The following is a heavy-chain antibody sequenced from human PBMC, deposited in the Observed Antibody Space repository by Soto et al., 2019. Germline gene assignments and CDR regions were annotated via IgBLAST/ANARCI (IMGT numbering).Heavy chain of an antibody. CDR1: GGSISSSSYY. CDR3: ARGREWLSRYALLFDP. D-gene: IGHD3-3*01. V-gene: IGHV4-39*01. J-gene: IGHJ5*02. CDR2: IYYSGST. Sequence: SETLSLTCTVSGGSISSSSYYWGWIRQPPGKGLEWIGSIYYSGSTYYNPSLKSRVTISVDTSKNQFSLKLSSVTAADTAVYYGARGREWLSRYALLFDPWGQGTLVTVSS.